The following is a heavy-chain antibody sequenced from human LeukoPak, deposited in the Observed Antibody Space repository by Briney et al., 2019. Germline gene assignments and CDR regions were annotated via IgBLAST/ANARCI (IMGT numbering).Heavy chain of an antibody. Sequence: GGSLRLSCAASGFTVSSNYMSWVRQAPGKGLEWVSVIYSGGSTYYADSVKGRFTISRDNSKNTLYLQMNSLRAEDTAVYYCARGIPFYYYDSSGYESSYYFDYWGQGTLVTVSS. CDR3: ARGIPFYYYDSSGYESSYYFDY. J-gene: IGHJ4*02. CDR2: IYSGGST. V-gene: IGHV3-66*01. D-gene: IGHD3-22*01. CDR1: GFTVSSNY.